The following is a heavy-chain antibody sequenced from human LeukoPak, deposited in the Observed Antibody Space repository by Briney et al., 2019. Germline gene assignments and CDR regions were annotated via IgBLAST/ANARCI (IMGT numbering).Heavy chain of an antibody. CDR2: ISYSGNT. V-gene: IGHV4-39*07. D-gene: IGHD6-13*01. CDR1: GGSISSTSYY. Sequence: PSETLSLTCSVSGGSISSTSYYWGWIRQPPGKGLEWIGTISYSGNTFYNPSLKSRVTISVDTSKNQFSLKLSSVTAADTAVYYCASPIAAAGTAGDYWGQGTLVTVSS. CDR3: ASPIAAAGTAGDY. J-gene: IGHJ4*02.